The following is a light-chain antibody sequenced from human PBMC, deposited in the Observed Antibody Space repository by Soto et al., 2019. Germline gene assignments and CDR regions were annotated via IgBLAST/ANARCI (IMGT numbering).Light chain of an antibody. CDR1: QSISSY. J-gene: IGKJ4*01. Sequence: DIQVTQSPSSLSACEGDRVTISCRASQSISSYLNWYQQKPGKAPKLLIYAASSLQSGVSSRFSGSGSQTDFTLTISSPQPAHFATYYCQQSHSTPLTFGGGTRLEIK. CDR2: AAS. V-gene: IGKV1-39*01. CDR3: QQSHSTPLT.